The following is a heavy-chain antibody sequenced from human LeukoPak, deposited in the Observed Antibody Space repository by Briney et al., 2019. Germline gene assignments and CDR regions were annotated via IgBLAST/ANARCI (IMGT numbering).Heavy chain of an antibody. D-gene: IGHD3-22*01. Sequence: SETLSLTCTVSGGSISSYYWGWIRQPPGKGLEWIGSIYYSGSTYYNPSLKSRVTISVDTSKNQFSLKLSSVTAADTAVYYCARAPRQYYYDSSGSPFDAFDIWGQGTMVTVSS. V-gene: IGHV4-39*07. CDR1: GGSISSYY. CDR2: IYYSGST. J-gene: IGHJ3*02. CDR3: ARAPRQYYYDSSGSPFDAFDI.